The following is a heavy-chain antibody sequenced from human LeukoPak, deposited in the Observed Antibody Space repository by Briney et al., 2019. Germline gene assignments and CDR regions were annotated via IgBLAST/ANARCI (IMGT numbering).Heavy chain of an antibody. J-gene: IGHJ6*02. CDR1: GGSVSSGSYY. V-gene: IGHV4-61*01. Sequence: PSETLSLTCTVSGGSVSSGSYYWSWIRQPPGKGLEWIGYIYYSGNTNYNPSLKSRVTISVDTSKNQFSLKLSSVTAADTAVYYCAREERYSSSWGRYYYYGMDVWGQGTTVTVSS. CDR3: AREERYSSSWGRYYYYGMDV. D-gene: IGHD6-13*01. CDR2: IYYSGNT.